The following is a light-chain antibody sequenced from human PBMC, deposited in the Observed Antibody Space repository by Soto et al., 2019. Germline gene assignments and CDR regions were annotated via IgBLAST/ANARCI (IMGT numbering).Light chain of an antibody. CDR1: QSISTW. V-gene: IGKV1-5*01. Sequence: DVQMTQSPSSLSASIGDRVTITCRASQSISTWLAWYQQKPGKAPKLLIYDASSLESGVPSRFSGSGSGTEFTLTISSLRPDDFATYYCQQYNGYSWTFGQGTKVDIK. CDR2: DAS. CDR3: QQYNGYSWT. J-gene: IGKJ1*01.